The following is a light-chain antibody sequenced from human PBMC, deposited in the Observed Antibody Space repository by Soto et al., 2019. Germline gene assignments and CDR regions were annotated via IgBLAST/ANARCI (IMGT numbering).Light chain of an antibody. V-gene: IGLV3-21*02. CDR1: NIGSKS. CDR2: DDS. Sequence: SYELTQPPSVSVAPGQTARMTCGGNNIGSKSVHWYQQKPGQAPVLALYDDSDRPSGIPERFSGSNSGNTATLTISRVEAGDEADYYCQVWHSSSDHYVFGTGTKVTVL. J-gene: IGLJ1*01. CDR3: QVWHSSSDHYV.